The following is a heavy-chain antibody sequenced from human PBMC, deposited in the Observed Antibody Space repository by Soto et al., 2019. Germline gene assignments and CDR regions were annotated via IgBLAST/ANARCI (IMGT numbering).Heavy chain of an antibody. CDR1: GFTFSSYA. J-gene: IGHJ4*02. V-gene: IGHV3-30-3*01. D-gene: IGHD2-21*01. Sequence: QVQLVESGGGVVQPGRSLRLSCAASGFTFSSYAMHWVRQAPGKGLEWVAVISYDGSNKYYADSVKGRFTISRDNSKNTLYLQMNSLRAEDTAVYYCARDRTARAALCDYWGQGTLVTVSS. CDR3: ARDRTARAALCDY. CDR2: ISYDGSNK.